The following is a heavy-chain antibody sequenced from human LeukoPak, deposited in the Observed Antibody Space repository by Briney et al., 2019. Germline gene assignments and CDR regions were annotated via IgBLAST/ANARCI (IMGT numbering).Heavy chain of an antibody. CDR3: ARGGSNWLWTEFDY. CDR1: GGSISSGGYY. CDR2: IYYSGST. J-gene: IGHJ4*02. D-gene: IGHD1-1*01. Sequence: SETLSLTCTVSGGSISSGGYYWSWIRQHPGKGLEWIGYIYYSGSTYYNPSLKSRVTISVDTSKNQFSLKLSSVTAADTAVYYCARGGSNWLWTEFDYWGQGTLVTVSS. V-gene: IGHV4-31*03.